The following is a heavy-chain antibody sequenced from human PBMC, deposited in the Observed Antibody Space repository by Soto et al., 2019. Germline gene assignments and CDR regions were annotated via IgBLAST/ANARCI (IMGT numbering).Heavy chain of an antibody. V-gene: IGHV3-23*01. CDR2: ISGSGGST. J-gene: IGHJ4*02. CDR3: AKDFEVGYDFSA. Sequence: GGSLRLSCAASGFTFSSYAMSWVRQAPGKGLEWVSVISGSGGSTYYADSVKGRFTISRDNSKNTLYLQMNSLRAEDTAVYYCAKDFEVGYDFSAWGQGTLVTVSS. D-gene: IGHD5-12*01. CDR1: GFTFSSYA.